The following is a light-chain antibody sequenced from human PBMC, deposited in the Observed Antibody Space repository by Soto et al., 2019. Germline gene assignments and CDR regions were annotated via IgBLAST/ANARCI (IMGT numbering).Light chain of an antibody. J-gene: IGKJ2*01. CDR1: QSVSSSY. V-gene: IGKV3-20*01. Sequence: EIVLTQSPGTLSLSPGERATLSCRASQSVSSSYLVWYQQKPGQDPRLLIYGASSRATGIPDRFSGSGSGTDFNLTISRLEPEDFAVLYCQQYGSSRYTFVSGTQLQIK. CDR3: QQYGSSRYT. CDR2: GAS.